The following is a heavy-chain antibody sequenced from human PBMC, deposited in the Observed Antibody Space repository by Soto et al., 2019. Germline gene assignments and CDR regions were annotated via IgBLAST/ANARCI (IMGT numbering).Heavy chain of an antibody. J-gene: IGHJ5*02. V-gene: IGHV4-31*03. CDR2: IYYSGST. CDR1: GGSISSGGYY. CDR3: ARDIVATIRGEYYYDSSGYP. Sequence: SETLSLTCTVSGGSISSGGYYWSWIRQHPGKGLEWIGYIYYSGSTYYNPSLKSRVTISVDTSKNQFSLKLSSVTAADTAVYHCARDIVATIRGEYYYDSSGYPWGQGTLVTVSS. D-gene: IGHD3-22*01.